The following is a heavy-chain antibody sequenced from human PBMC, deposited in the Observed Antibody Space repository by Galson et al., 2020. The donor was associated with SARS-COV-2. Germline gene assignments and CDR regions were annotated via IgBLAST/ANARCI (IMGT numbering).Heavy chain of an antibody. Sequence: ASVKVSCKASGYTFTGYYMHWVRQAPGQGLEWMGWINPNSGGTNYAQKFQGRVTMTRDTSISTAYMELSRLRSDDTAVYYCASYCSSTSCDGGNWFDPWGQGTLVTVSS. D-gene: IGHD2-2*01. V-gene: IGHV1-2*02. CDR3: ASYCSSTSCDGGNWFDP. CDR1: GYTFTGYY. J-gene: IGHJ5*02. CDR2: INPNSGGT.